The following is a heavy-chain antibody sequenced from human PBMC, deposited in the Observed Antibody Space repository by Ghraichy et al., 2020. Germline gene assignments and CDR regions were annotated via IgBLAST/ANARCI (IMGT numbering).Heavy chain of an antibody. J-gene: IGHJ4*02. CDR3: ARQPAATVREFAFDY. V-gene: IGHV4-39*01. Sequence: SETLSLTCTVYGDSISGGNFFWSWLRQPTGKGLEWIGSLYYSGSTYSTPTLTSRVTMSVDTSKNQFSLNLRSVTAADAAGYSCARQPAATVREFAFDYWGQGTLVTVSS. CDR2: LYYSGST. CDR1: GDSISGGNFF. D-gene: IGHD2-15*01.